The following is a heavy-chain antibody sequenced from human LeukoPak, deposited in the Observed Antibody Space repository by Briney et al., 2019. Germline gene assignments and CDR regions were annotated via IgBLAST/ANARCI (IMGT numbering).Heavy chain of an antibody. CDR1: AVSNSSSEW. D-gene: IGHD3-10*01. Sequence: TLSLNSAVAAVSNSSSEWGLWVRQRPGQGLDRFGAIYRDGRNRYNPSLKSRLTMSMDYSKNQFALSVTSVTAADTAIYYCGKTNIYFNPIDYWGRGSVVIVSS. V-gene: IGHV4/OR15-8*02. CDR2: IYRDGRN. CDR3: GKTNIYFNPIDY. J-gene: IGHJ4*02.